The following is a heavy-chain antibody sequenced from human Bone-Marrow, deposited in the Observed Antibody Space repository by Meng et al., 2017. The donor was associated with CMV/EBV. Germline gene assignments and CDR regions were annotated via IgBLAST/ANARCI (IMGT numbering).Heavy chain of an antibody. J-gene: IGHJ6*02. CDR1: GDTFSHYT. D-gene: IGHD3-22*01. CDR2: IISISGSA. Sequence: SVKVSCKASGDTFSHYTINWVRQAPGQGLEWMGWIISISGSANYAQKFQGRVTITTDESTSTADMELSSLRSEDTAVYYCAAERGGYPFYNYYYNDLHVWGQGTTVTVSS. CDR3: AAERGGYPFYNYYYNDLHV. V-gene: IGHV1-69*05.